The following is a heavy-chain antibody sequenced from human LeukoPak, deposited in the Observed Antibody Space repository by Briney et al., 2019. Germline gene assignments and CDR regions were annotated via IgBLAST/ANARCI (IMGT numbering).Heavy chain of an antibody. V-gene: IGHV4-59*07. CDR1: GGSISSYY. CDR3: ARGVGRDDAFDI. J-gene: IGHJ3*02. Sequence: PSDTLSLTCTVSGGSISSYYWSWIRQPPGKGLEWIGYIYYSGSTNYNPSLKSRVTISVDTSKNQFSLKLSSVTAADTAVYYCARGVGRDDAFDIWGQGTMVTVSS. D-gene: IGHD3-10*01. CDR2: IYYSGST.